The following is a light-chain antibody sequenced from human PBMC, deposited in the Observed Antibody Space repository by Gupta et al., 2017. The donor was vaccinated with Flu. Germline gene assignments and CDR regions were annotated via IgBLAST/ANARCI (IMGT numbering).Light chain of an antibody. V-gene: IGKV1-39*01. CDR2: AAS. CDR3: QQRDSTRFT. J-gene: IGKJ3*01. CDR1: QSIRNY. Sequence: DIQLTQSPSSLPAFVGDRVTITCRASQSIRNYLNWYRQKAGEAPEVLIYAASNLQSGVPSRFSGSGSGADFTLTISSLEPEDFATYYCQQRDSTRFTCGPGTKVDVK.